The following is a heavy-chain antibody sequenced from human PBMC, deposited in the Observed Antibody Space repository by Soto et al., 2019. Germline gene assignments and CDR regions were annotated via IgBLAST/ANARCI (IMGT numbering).Heavy chain of an antibody. CDR3: AVITIGTGYSSGWPDY. Sequence: QVQLVQSGAEEKKPGASVKVSCKASGYTFTSYAMHWVRQAPGQRLEWMGWINAGNGNTKYSQKFQGRVTITRDTSASTAYLELSSLRSEDTAVYYCAVITIGTGYSSGWPDYWGQGTLVTVSS. J-gene: IGHJ4*02. D-gene: IGHD6-19*01. CDR2: INAGNGNT. V-gene: IGHV1-3*05. CDR1: GYTFTSYA.